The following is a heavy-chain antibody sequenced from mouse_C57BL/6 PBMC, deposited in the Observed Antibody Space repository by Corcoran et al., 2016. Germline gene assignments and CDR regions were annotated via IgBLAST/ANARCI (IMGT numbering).Heavy chain of an antibody. V-gene: IGHV1-19*01. Sequence: EVQLQQSGPVLVKPGASVKMSCKASGYTFTDYYMNWVKQSHGKSLEWIGVINPYNGGTSYNQKFKGKATLTVDKSSSTAYMELNSLTSEDSAVYYCARKGYYAMDYWCQGTSVTGSS. D-gene: IGHD3-3*01. J-gene: IGHJ4*01. CDR3: ARKGYYAMDY. CDR2: INPYNGGT. CDR1: GYTFTDYY.